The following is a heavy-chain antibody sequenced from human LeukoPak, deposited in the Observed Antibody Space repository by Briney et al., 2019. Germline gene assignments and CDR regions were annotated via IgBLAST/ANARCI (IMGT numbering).Heavy chain of an antibody. CDR2: ISGSGGST. CDR3: AKNRRSPEYYFDY. CDR1: GFTFSSYA. D-gene: IGHD6-13*01. J-gene: IGHJ4*02. V-gene: IGHV3-23*01. Sequence: PGGSLRLSCAASGFTFSSYAMSWVRQAPGKGLEWVSAISGSGGSTYYADSVKGRFTISRDNSKNTLCLQMNSLRAEDTAVYYCAKNRRSPEYYFDYWGQGTLVTVSS.